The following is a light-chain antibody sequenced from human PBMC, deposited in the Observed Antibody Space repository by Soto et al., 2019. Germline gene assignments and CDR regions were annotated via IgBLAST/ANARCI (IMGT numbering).Light chain of an antibody. CDR3: QQYDSDWT. J-gene: IGKJ1*01. V-gene: IGKV1-5*01. Sequence: DIQMTQSPSSLSASVGDRVTITCRASQSISSWLAWYQQKPGKAPKLLIYDVSDLESGVPSRFSGSRSGTEFTLTISSLQPDDFATYYCQQYDSDWTFGQGTKVAIK. CDR1: QSISSW. CDR2: DVS.